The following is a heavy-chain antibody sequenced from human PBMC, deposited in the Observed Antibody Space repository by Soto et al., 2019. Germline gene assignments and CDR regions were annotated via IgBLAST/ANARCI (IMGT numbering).Heavy chain of an antibody. CDR2: IYYSGST. CDR1: GGSISSSSYY. Sequence: PSETLSLTCTVSGGSISSSSYYWGWIRQPPGKGLGWIGSIYYSGSTYYNPSLKSRVTISVDTSKNQFSLKLSSVTAADTAVYYCAREQWLPREWYFDYWGQGTLVTVSS. D-gene: IGHD6-19*01. J-gene: IGHJ4*02. CDR3: AREQWLPREWYFDY. V-gene: IGHV4-39*01.